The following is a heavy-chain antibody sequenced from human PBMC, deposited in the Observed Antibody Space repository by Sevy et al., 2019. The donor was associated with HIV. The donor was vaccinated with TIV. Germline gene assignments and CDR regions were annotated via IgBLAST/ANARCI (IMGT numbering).Heavy chain of an antibody. CDR2: IYWNDDQ. CDR1: GFSFTDTGVG. CDR3: ALRGGVHFYDSSGYYTRAEYFQH. V-gene: IGHV2-5*01. Sequence: SGPTLVNPTETLTLTCTFSGFSFTDTGVGVGWIRQPPGKAPEWLALIYWNDDQRYRPSLKNRLIITKDTSKNQVVLTMTNMDPVDTAIYYCALRGGVHFYDSSGYYTRAEYFQHWGQGTLVTVSS. D-gene: IGHD3-22*01. J-gene: IGHJ1*01.